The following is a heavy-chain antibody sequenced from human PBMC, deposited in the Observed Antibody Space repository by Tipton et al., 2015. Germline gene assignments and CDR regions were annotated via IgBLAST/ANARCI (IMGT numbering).Heavy chain of an antibody. Sequence: PGLVKPSENLSLTCTVSGDSIHKYYLTWIRQPPGKGLEWIGTISHGGNTFYNPSLKSRVTISADTSKNQFSLRLSSVTAADTAVYYCARGTYGGYIQSHWGQGTPVTVSS. D-gene: IGHD4-17*01. V-gene: IGHV4-59*04. CDR2: ISHGGNT. CDR3: ARGTYGGYIQSH. J-gene: IGHJ4*02. CDR1: GDSIHKYY.